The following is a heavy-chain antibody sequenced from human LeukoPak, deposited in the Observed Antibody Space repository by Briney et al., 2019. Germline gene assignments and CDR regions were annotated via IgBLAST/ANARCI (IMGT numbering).Heavy chain of an antibody. CDR3: ARTLVGAFYFDY. D-gene: IGHD1-26*01. V-gene: IGHV4-39*07. J-gene: IGHJ4*02. CDR1: GGSISSSRYY. CDR2: IYYSGST. Sequence: PSETLSLTCTVSGGSISSSRYYWGWIRQPPGKGLEWIGSIYYSGSTYYNPSLKSRVTISVDTSKNQFSLKLSSVTAADTAAYYCARTLVGAFYFDYWGQGTLVTVSS.